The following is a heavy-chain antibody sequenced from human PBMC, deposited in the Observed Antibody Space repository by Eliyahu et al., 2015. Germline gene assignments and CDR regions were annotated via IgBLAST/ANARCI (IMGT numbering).Heavy chain of an antibody. CDR1: GFTXRXXA. D-gene: IGHD4-17*01. J-gene: IGHJ1*01. Sequence: QVQLVESGGGVVQPGRSLRLSCAASGFTXRXXAXTGARQAPGKGLEWVAVISYDGSNKYYADSVKGRFTISRANSKNTLYLQMNTLRAEDTAIYYCARVPDHGEDITAEYFQHWGQGTLVTVSS. V-gene: IGHV3-30-3*01. CDR2: ISYDGSNK. CDR3: ARVPDHGEDITAEYFQH.